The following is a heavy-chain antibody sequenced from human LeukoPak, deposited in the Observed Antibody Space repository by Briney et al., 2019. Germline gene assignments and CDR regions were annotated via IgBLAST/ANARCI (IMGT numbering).Heavy chain of an antibody. CDR2: IKGGGGDP. D-gene: IGHD2-21*02. J-gene: IGHJ4*02. V-gene: IGHV3-23*01. CDR3: AKGGHDFNPFYW. CDR1: GFIFTTYA. Sequence: GGSLRLSSAASGFIFTTYAMGWVSQAQGKGLEWVASIKGGGGDPFYADSVKGRFTISRDNSKNTLFLQLNSLRAEDTAVYYCAKGGHDFNPFYWWGQGTLVTVSS.